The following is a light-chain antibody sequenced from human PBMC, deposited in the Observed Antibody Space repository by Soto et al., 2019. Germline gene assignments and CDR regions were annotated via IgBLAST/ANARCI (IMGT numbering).Light chain of an antibody. CDR3: QQRSNWPPVT. CDR1: QSVGTS. V-gene: IGKV3-11*01. CDR2: DAS. Sequence: EIVLTQSPAALSSSPGERVTLSCRASQSVGTSLAWYQQKPGQTPRLVIYDASSRATAIPGRFSGSGSGTDFNLTISSLEPEDVAIYYCQQRSNWPPVTFGPGTKVNIK. J-gene: IGKJ3*01.